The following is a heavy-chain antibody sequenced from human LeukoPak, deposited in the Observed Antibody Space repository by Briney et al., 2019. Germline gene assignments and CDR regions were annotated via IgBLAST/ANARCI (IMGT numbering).Heavy chain of an antibody. CDR2: IISSNNYI. J-gene: IGHJ4*02. CDR1: GFTFTSYT. D-gene: IGHD2-8*01. CDR3: ARESPKWRYFDS. Sequence: GGSLRLPCAASGFTFTSYTMNWVRQAPGKGLEWVSSIISSNNYIYYADSVKGRFTISRDNAKNSLYLEMNSRRAQDTAVYYCARESPKWRYFDSWGQGTLVTVSP. V-gene: IGHV3-21*01.